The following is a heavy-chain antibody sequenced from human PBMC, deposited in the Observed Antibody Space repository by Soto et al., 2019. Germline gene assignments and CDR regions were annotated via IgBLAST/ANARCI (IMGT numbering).Heavy chain of an antibody. Sequence: AGGSLRLSCAASGFTFSSYAMTWVRQAPGRGLEWVSGISDSGGTTYFADSVKGRFTISRDNSKNTLYLQLNSLRAEDTAVYYCAKTTTGTPLHYFDYLGQGTLVTVSS. V-gene: IGHV3-23*01. CDR2: ISDSGGTT. CDR1: GFTFSSYA. D-gene: IGHD1-1*01. J-gene: IGHJ4*02. CDR3: AKTTTGTPLHYFDY.